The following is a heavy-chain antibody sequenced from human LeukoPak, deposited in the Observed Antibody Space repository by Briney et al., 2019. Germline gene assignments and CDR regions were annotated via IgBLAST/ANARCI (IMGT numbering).Heavy chain of an antibody. V-gene: IGHV3-7*01. J-gene: IGHJ4*02. CDR1: GFTFRTYW. D-gene: IGHD4-17*01. CDR3: AREIYGDSYFDY. CDR2: IKQDGSEK. Sequence: GGSLRLSCAAPGFTFRTYWMSWVRQAPGKGLEWVANIKQDGSEKYYVDSVKGRFTISRDNTKNSLYLQMNSLRAEDTAVYYCAREIYGDSYFDYWGQGTLVTVSS.